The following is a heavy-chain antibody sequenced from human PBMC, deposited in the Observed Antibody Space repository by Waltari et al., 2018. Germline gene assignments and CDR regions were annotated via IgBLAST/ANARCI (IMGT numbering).Heavy chain of an antibody. CDR2: INQDGSEI. CDR3: AKTQDFDFWSGSYFDH. V-gene: IGHV3-7*03. D-gene: IGHD3-3*01. J-gene: IGHJ4*02. Sequence: EEQLVESGGHWVQPGGSLRLSCEASGFTFGTYWMSWVRQAPGKGLEWVAKINQDGSEIHHVDSVEGRFTISRDNAKDSLFLQMDSLRAEDTAVYYCAKTQDFDFWSGSYFDHWGQGALVNVFS. CDR1: GFTFGTYW.